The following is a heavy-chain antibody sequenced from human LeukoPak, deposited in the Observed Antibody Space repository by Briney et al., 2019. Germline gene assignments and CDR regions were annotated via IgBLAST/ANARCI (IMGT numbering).Heavy chain of an antibody. V-gene: IGHV1-69*05. D-gene: IGHD1-26*01. CDR3: ARDVVGAHYFDY. CDR1: GGTFTSCA. J-gene: IGHJ4*02. CDR2: IIPIFGIA. Sequence: SVKLSCTASGGTFTSCAITWVRQAPGQGLEWMGGIIPIFGIANYAQKFQGRVTITTDESTSTAYMELSSLRSEDTAVYYCARDVVGAHYFDYWGQGTLVTVSS.